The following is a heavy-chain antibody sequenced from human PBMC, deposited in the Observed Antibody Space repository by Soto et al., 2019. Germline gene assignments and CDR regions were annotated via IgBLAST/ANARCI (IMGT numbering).Heavy chain of an antibody. V-gene: IGHV1-69*14. CDR2: IIPIFGTA. CDR1: GGTFSSYA. CDR3: ARTHSSSWYPVYFDY. Sequence: QVQLVQSGAEVKKPGSSVKVSCKASGGTFSSYAISWVRQAPGQGLEWMGGIIPIFGTANYAQKFQGRVTLTVDKSTSTAYMELSSLSSEDTAVYYCARTHSSSWYPVYFDYWGQGTLVTVSS. J-gene: IGHJ4*02. D-gene: IGHD6-13*01.